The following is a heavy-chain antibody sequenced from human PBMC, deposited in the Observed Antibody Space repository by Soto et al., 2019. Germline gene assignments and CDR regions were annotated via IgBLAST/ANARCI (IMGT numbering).Heavy chain of an antibody. V-gene: IGHV1-18*01. Sequence: ASVKVSCKASGYTFTSYGISWVRQAPGQGLEWMGWISAYNGNTNYAQKLQGRVTMTTDTSTSTAYMELSSLRSDDTAVYYCSRDWWFGELDPPDDAFDIWGRGTMVTVSS. D-gene: IGHD3-10*01. CDR3: SRDWWFGELDPPDDAFDI. CDR2: ISAYNGNT. CDR1: GYTFTSYG. J-gene: IGHJ3*02.